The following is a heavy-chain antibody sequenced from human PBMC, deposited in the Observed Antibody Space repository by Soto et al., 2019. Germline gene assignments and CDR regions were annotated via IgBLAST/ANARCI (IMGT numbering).Heavy chain of an antibody. J-gene: IGHJ6*02. CDR2: IYHRGST. CDR3: VRGGDAMVRGVIIFYYYGMDV. CDR1: GYSISSGYY. V-gene: IGHV4-38-2*01. D-gene: IGHD3-10*01. Sequence: LSETLSLTCAVSGYSISSGYYWGWTRQSPGKGLEWIGSIYHRGSTYYNPSLKSRVTISLDTSKNQFSLRLTSVTAADTAVYYCVRGGDAMVRGVIIFYYYGMDVWGQGNTVTVSS.